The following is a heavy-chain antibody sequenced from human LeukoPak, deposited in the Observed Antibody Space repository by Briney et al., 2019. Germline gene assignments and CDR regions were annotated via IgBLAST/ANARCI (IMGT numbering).Heavy chain of an antibody. CDR2: IKEDGSDL. J-gene: IGHJ4*02. D-gene: IGHD3-10*01. CDR3: TKKVGDY. Sequence: PGGSLRLSCAASGFSFSNYWMSWVRQAPGKGLEWVANIKEDGSDLYYVDSVKGRFTISRDNAKNSLYPQMNSLRVEDTAVYYCTKKVGDYWGQGTLVAVSS. CDR1: GFSFSNYW. V-gene: IGHV3-7*01.